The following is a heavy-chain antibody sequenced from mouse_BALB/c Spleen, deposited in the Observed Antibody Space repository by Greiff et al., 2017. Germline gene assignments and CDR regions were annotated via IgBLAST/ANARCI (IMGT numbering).Heavy chain of an antibody. J-gene: IGHJ4*01. V-gene: IGHV14-3*02. CDR3: ADRDRDRYAMDY. D-gene: IGHD3-1*01. CDR2: IDPANGNT. Sequence: EVQLKQSGAELVKPGASVKLSCTASGFTFTDSYMHWVKQRPEQGLEWIGRIDPANGNTKYDPKFKGKATITADTSSNTAYLQLSSLTSEDAAVYYCADRDRDRYAMDYWGQGTSVTVSS. CDR1: GFTFTDSY.